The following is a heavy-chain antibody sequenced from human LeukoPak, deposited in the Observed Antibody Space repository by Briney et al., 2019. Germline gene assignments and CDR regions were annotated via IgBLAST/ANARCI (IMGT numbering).Heavy chain of an antibody. CDR3: TVQLSQ. J-gene: IGHJ4*02. Sequence: GVSLRLSCAASGFTFSDAWMSWVRQAPAKGLEWVGRIKSKTDGGTTDYGAPVKGRFTISRDDSKNTLYLQMSSLKTEDTAVYYCTVQLSQWGQGTLVTVSS. V-gene: IGHV3-15*01. CDR1: GFTFSDAW. CDR2: IKSKTDGGTT. D-gene: IGHD6-6*01.